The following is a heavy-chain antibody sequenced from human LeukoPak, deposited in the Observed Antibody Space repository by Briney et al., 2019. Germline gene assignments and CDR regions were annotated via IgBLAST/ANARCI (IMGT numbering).Heavy chain of an antibody. J-gene: IGHJ6*03. Sequence: KSSETLSLTCTVSGGSISSYYWSWIRQPPGKGLEWIGYIYYSGSTNYNPSLKSRVTISVDTSKNQFSLKLSSVTAADTAVYYCARGSVTKGMDVWGKGTTVTVSS. CDR1: GGSISSYY. D-gene: IGHD4-11*01. V-gene: IGHV4-59*12. CDR3: ARGSVTKGMDV. CDR2: IYYSGST.